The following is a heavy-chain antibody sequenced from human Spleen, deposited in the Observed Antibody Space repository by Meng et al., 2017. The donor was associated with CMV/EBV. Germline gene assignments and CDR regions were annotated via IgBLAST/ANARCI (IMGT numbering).Heavy chain of an antibody. CDR3: ARSGVVVPAATSGYYGMDV. V-gene: IGHV4-34*01. CDR1: GGSFSGYY. J-gene: IGHJ6*02. CDR2: INHSGST. Sequence: SETLSLTCAVYGGSFSGYYCSWIRQPPGKGREWIGEINHSGSTNYNPSLKGRVTISVDTSKNQFSLKLSSVTAADTAVYYCARSGVVVPAATSGYYGMDVWGQGTTVTVSS. D-gene: IGHD2-2*01.